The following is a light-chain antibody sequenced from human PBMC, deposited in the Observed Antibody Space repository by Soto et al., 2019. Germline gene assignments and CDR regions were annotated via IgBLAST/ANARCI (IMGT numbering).Light chain of an antibody. CDR3: QQYNTYPIT. CDR2: KAS. Sequence: DIQMTQSPSTLSASVGDRVTITCRASQSISDWLAWYQQKPGKAPKLLIYKASGLESGVPSRFSGSGSGTAFPLTITSLQLDDFATYYCQQYNTYPITFGQGTRLEIK. J-gene: IGKJ5*01. CDR1: QSISDW. V-gene: IGKV1-5*03.